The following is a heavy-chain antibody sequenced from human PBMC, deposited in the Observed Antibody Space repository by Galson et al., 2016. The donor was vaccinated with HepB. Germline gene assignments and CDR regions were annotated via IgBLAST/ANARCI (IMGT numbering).Heavy chain of an antibody. Sequence: SLRLSCAASGFSFSSYTMGWVRQAPGKGLEWVSDVNQSGDRTYYADSVKGRFAISRDNSMNTLSLQMSSLRAEDTALYYCAKAMIHGSSYGSWGQGTLVTVSS. D-gene: IGHD3-10*01. CDR2: VNQSGDRT. J-gene: IGHJ4*02. CDR3: AKAMIHGSSYGS. CDR1: GFSFSSYT. V-gene: IGHV3-23*01.